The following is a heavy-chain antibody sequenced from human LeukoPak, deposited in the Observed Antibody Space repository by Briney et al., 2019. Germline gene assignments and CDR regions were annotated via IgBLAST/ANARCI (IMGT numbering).Heavy chain of an antibody. J-gene: IGHJ4*02. Sequence: GGSLRLSCAASGFIFSTYSMNWVRQAPGEGLGWVSSISSSSSYKYYADSVKGRFTISRDNAKNSLYLQMNSLRAEDTAVYYCARETTTIFGMVPYYFGYWGQGTLVTVSS. CDR1: GFIFSTYS. CDR2: ISSSSSYK. D-gene: IGHD3-3*01. CDR3: ARETTTIFGMVPYYFGY. V-gene: IGHV3-21*01.